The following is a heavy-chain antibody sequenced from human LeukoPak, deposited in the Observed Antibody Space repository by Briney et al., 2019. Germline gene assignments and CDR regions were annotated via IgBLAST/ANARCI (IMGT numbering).Heavy chain of an antibody. D-gene: IGHD3-22*01. V-gene: IGHV1-2*02. J-gene: IGHJ4*02. CDR1: GYTFTAYY. CDR2: INPNSGGT. Sequence: ASVKVSCKASGYTFTAYYLHWVRQAPGQGLEWMGWINPNSGGTKYVQKFQGRVTMTRDTSINTAYMEVSRLRSDDTAVYYCAIMYHSNGYYVYQFDYWGQGTLVTVSS. CDR3: AIMYHSNGYYVYQFDY.